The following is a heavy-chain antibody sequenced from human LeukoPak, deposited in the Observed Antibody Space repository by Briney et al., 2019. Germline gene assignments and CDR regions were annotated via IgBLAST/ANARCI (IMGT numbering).Heavy chain of an antibody. J-gene: IGHJ4*02. CDR2: ISYDGSNK. CDR3: AKDSAVAGTGSYFDY. Sequence: GGSLRLSCAASGFTFSSYAMHWVRQAPGKGLEWVAVISYDGSNKYYADSVKGRFTISRDNSKNTLYLQMNSPRAEDTAVYYCAKDSAVAGTGSYFDYWGQGTLVTVSS. CDR1: GFTFSSYA. D-gene: IGHD6-19*01. V-gene: IGHV3-30-3*01.